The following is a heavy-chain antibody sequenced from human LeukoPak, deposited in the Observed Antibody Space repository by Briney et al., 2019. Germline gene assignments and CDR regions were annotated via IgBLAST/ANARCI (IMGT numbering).Heavy chain of an antibody. Sequence: SETLSLTCSVYGGSFSGYYWSWIRQPPGKGLEWIGEINHGGSTNYNPSLKSRVTIAVDTSKNRFSLKLSSVTAADTAVYYCAILPRSTWGQGTLVTVSS. CDR3: AILPRST. J-gene: IGHJ5*02. CDR1: GGSFSGYY. CDR2: INHGGST. V-gene: IGHV4-34*01.